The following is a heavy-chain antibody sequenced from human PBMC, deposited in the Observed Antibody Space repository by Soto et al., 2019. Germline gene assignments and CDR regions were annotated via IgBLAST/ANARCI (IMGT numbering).Heavy chain of an antibody. J-gene: IGHJ3*01. CDR2: ISGSGGFI. V-gene: IGHV3-23*01. CDR1: GFILNSYG. CDR3: AKDFIYDSDGYYYVSAFDL. Sequence: EVQLLESGGGLVQPGGSLRLSCAASGFILNSYGMSWVRQAPGMGLEWVSTISGSGGFIYYADSVKGRFTISRDNSKDTLHLQMNSLRAEDTAVYYCAKDFIYDSDGYYYVSAFDLWGQGTMVTVSS. D-gene: IGHD3-22*01.